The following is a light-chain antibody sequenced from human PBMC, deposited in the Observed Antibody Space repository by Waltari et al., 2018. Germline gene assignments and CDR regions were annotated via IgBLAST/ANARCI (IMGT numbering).Light chain of an antibody. CDR2: DVS. CDR3: SSQSSNNVVL. Sequence: QSALTQPASVSGSPGQSVTIFCTGTSNDVGGYNSVSCYKEHPGQAPRVIIYDVSDRPSGVSDRFSGSKSGNTASLTISGLQAEDEADYYCSSQSSNNVVLFGGGTKLTVL. CDR1: SNDVGGYNS. J-gene: IGLJ2*01. V-gene: IGLV2-14*01.